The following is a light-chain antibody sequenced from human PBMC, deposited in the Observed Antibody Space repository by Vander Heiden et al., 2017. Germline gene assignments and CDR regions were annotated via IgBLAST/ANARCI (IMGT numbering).Light chain of an antibody. CDR1: QSISSW. CDR2: KAS. CDR3: QQYNSNQRT. Sequence: DIQMTQSPSTLSASVGDRVTITCRASQSISSWLAWYQQKPGKAPKLLIHKASSLESGVPSRFSGSGSGTEFTLTISSLQPDDFATYYCQQYNSNQRTFGQWTKVEIK. J-gene: IGKJ1*01. V-gene: IGKV1-5*03.